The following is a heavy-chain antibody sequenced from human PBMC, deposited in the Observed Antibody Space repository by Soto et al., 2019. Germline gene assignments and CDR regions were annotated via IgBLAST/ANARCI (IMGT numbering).Heavy chain of an antibody. J-gene: IGHJ4*02. D-gene: IGHD3-10*01. CDR2: ISSSSTI. CDR3: ARDESLWDYGSGRPIDY. V-gene: IGHV3-48*02. Sequence: EVQLVESGGGLVQPGGSLRLSCAASGFTFSSYSMNWVRQAPGKGLEWVSYISSSSTIYYADSVKGRFTISRDNAKNSLYLQMNSLRDEDTAVYYCARDESLWDYGSGRPIDYWGQGTLVTVSS. CDR1: GFTFSSYS.